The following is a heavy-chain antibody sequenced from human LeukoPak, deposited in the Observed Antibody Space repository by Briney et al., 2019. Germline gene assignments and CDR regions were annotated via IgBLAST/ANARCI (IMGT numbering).Heavy chain of an antibody. CDR1: GFTFSGYS. CDR3: ARDDLRGYSSSWYGIFDY. J-gene: IGHJ4*02. Sequence: GGSLRLSCAASGFTFSGYSMNWVRQAPGKGLEWVSSISSSSSSIYYAASVKGRFTISRDNAKNSLYLQMNSLRAEDTAVYYCARDDLRGYSSSWYGIFDYWDQGTLVTVSS. V-gene: IGHV3-21*01. D-gene: IGHD6-13*01. CDR2: ISSSSSSI.